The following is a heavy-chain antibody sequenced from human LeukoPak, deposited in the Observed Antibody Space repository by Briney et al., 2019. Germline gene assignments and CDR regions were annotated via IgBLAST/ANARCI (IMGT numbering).Heavy chain of an antibody. D-gene: IGHD3-22*01. Sequence: AGGSLRLSCAASGFTFSRFWMTRVRQAPGKWLEWVANIKQDGSEKYYVDSVKGRFTISRDNAKNSLYLQMNSLRAEDTAVYYCARGYVIGGHYGIWFDPWGQGTLVTVSP. CDR1: GFTFSRFW. V-gene: IGHV3-7*01. CDR3: ARGYVIGGHYGIWFDP. CDR2: IKQDGSEK. J-gene: IGHJ5*02.